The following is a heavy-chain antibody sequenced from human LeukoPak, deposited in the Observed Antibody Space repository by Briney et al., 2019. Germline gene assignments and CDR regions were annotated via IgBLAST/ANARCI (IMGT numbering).Heavy chain of an antibody. CDR3: ARAGYGYSYGYGDY. CDR1: GFTVSSNY. CDR2: IYSRGST. V-gene: IGHV3-66*01. D-gene: IGHD5-18*01. Sequence: GSLRLSCAASGFTVSSNYMSWVRQAPGKGLEWVSVIYSRGSTYYADSVKGRFTISRDNSKNTLYLQMNSLRAEDTAVYYCARAGYGYSYGYGDYWGQGTLVTVSS. J-gene: IGHJ4*02.